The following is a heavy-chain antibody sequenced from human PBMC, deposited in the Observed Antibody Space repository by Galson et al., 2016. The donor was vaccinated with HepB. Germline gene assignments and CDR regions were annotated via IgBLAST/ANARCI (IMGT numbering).Heavy chain of an antibody. CDR3: ARLQWGPPDYHDSSGYHYAAFDI. V-gene: IGHV4-34*01. CDR2: ISHRGHT. CDR1: GGSFTDSY. Sequence: SETLSLTCAVYGGSFTDSYWSWIRQSPGKGLEWIGEISHRGHTNKNPSFRRRLTLSVDTSKNQFSLNLTSVTAADTALYYCARLQWGPPDYHDSSGYHYAAFDIWGQGTKVTVSS. J-gene: IGHJ3*02. D-gene: IGHD3-22*01.